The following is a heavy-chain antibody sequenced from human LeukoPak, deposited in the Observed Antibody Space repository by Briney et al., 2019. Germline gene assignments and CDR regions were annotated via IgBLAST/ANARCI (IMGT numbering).Heavy chain of an antibody. D-gene: IGHD6-13*01. CDR2: INPNSGGT. CDR1: GYTFTVYY. Sequence: ASVKVSCKASGYTFTVYYMHWVRQAPGQGLEWMGWINPNSGGTNYAQKFQGRVTTTRGTYISTANMELSRLRSDDTGVYYCVRVLNIGSWYPGYWGQGTLVTVSS. V-gene: IGHV1-2*02. J-gene: IGHJ4*02. CDR3: VRVLNIGSWYPGY.